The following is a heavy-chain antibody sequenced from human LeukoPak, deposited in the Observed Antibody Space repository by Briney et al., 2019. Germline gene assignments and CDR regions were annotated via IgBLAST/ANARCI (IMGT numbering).Heavy chain of an antibody. D-gene: IGHD6-6*01. J-gene: IGHJ5*02. CDR2: IIPIFGTA. CDR3: ASLSRGSFEQLGRP. V-gene: IGHV1-69*05. Sequence: SVKVSCKASGGTFSSYAISWVRQAPGQGLEWMGRIIPIFGTANYAQKFQGRVTITTDESTSTAYMEMSSLISEDPALYYCASLSRGSFEQLGRPWGQGTLVTVSS. CDR1: GGTFSSYA.